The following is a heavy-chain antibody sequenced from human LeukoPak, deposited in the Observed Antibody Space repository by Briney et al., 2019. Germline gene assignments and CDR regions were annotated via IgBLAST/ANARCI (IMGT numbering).Heavy chain of an antibody. CDR2: INHSGST. D-gene: IGHD6-6*01. CDR1: GGSFSGYY. Sequence: SETLSLTCAVYGGSFSGYYWSWIRQPPGKGLEWIGEINHSGSTNYNPSLKSRVTISVDTSKNQFSLKLSSVTAADTAVYYCARGIIAAPDGQAPTPYYFDYWGQGTLVTVSS. V-gene: IGHV4-34*01. J-gene: IGHJ4*02. CDR3: ARGIIAAPDGQAPTPYYFDY.